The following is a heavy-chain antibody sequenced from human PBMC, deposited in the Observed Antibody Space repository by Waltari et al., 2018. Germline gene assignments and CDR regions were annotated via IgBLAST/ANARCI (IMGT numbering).Heavy chain of an antibody. V-gene: IGHV3-23*01. CDR1: GFTFSSYA. CDR2: ISGSGGST. Sequence: EVQLLESGGGLVQPGGSLRLSCAASGFTFSSYAMSWVRQAPGKGLEWVSAISGSGGSTYYADSVKGRFTISRDNSKNTLYLQMNSLRAEDTAVYYCAKDPPYDFWSGYGMDVWGQGTTVTVSS. CDR3: AKDPPYDFWSGYGMDV. D-gene: IGHD3-3*01. J-gene: IGHJ6*02.